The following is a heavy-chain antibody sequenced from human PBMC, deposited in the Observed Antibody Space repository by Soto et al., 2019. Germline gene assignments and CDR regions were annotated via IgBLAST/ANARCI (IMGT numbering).Heavy chain of an antibody. CDR1: GGSISSYY. V-gene: IGHV4-59*01. Sequence: PSETLSLTCTVSGGSISSYYWSWIRQPPGKGLEWIGYIYYSGSTNYNPSLKSRVTISVDTSKNQFSLKLSSVTAADTAVYYCARDQSVDFWSGYYLGDFGYWGQGTLVTVSS. J-gene: IGHJ4*02. CDR2: IYYSGST. D-gene: IGHD3-3*01. CDR3: ARDQSVDFWSGYYLGDFGY.